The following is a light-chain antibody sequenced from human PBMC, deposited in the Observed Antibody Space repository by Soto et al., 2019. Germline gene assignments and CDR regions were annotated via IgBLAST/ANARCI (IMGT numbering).Light chain of an antibody. CDR2: GVY. Sequence: IVLTQSPGTLSLSPGETATLSCRASQLIKTFYCCWYQQKPGQSPRLLICGVYSRATGTPDRFSGSGSGTDFTLTISRLEPEDSAVYYCQFYGSSLITFGQGTRLEIK. V-gene: IGKV3-20*01. CDR1: QLIKTFY. J-gene: IGKJ5*01. CDR3: QFYGSSLIT.